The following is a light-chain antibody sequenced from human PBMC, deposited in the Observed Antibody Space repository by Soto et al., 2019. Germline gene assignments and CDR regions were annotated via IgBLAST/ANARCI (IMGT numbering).Light chain of an antibody. CDR3: QQCDGYPLT. CDR2: KTS. Sequence: DIQMTQSPSTLSASVGDRVTITCRASQSISSWLAWYQQKPGKATKLLIYKTSSLESGVPSRFSGSGSGTEFTLTISSLQPDDFATYYCQQCDGYPLTFGGGTKVEIK. CDR1: QSISSW. V-gene: IGKV1-5*03. J-gene: IGKJ4*01.